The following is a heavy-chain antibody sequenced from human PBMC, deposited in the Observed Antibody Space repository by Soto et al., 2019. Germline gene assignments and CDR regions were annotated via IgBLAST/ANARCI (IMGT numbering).Heavy chain of an antibody. CDR1: GDSFISDSYY. V-gene: IGHV4-39*02. J-gene: IGHJ4*02. CDR2: INYSGTT. Sequence: SETLSLTCSVSGDSFISDSYYCFWIREPPWKALEWIGSINYSGTTYYAPSLKNRVTISVDTSRNHFSLNLASVTAADTAVYFCGRLPVSFSSSVDHWGQGTLVTVSS. CDR3: GRLPVSFSSSVDH. D-gene: IGHD6-25*01.